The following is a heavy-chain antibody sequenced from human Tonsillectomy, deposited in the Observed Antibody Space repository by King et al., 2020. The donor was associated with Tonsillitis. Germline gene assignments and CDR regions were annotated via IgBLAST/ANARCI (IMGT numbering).Heavy chain of an antibody. Sequence: EVQLVESGGGLVQPGRSLRLSCTASGFTFGDYAMSWVRQAPGKGLEWVGFIRSKAFGGTTEYAASVKGRFSISRDDSKSISYLQMNSLKTEDTAVYYCTTPIETFGVVAATAGYMDVWGKGTTVTVSS. J-gene: IGHJ6*03. D-gene: IGHD2-15*01. CDR2: IRSKAFGGTT. CDR3: TTPIETFGVVAATAGYMDV. V-gene: IGHV3-49*04. CDR1: GFTFGDYA.